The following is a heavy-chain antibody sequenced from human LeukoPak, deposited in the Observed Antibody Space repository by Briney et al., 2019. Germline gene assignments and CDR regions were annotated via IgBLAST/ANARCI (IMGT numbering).Heavy chain of an antibody. CDR2: ISWNSGSI. CDR1: GFTFDDYA. Sequence: GRSLRLSCAASGFTFDDYAMHWVRQAPGKGLEWVSGISWNSGSIGYADSVKGRFTISRDNAKNSLYLQMNSLRAEDMALYYCAKGAEYSSSSPFDYWGQGTLVAVSS. V-gene: IGHV3-9*03. J-gene: IGHJ4*02. CDR3: AKGAEYSSSSPFDY. D-gene: IGHD6-6*01.